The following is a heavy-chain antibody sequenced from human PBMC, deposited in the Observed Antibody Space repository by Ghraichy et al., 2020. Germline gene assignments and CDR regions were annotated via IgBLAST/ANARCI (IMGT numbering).Heavy chain of an antibody. CDR2: INHSGST. CDR1: GGSFSGYY. V-gene: IGHV4-34*01. D-gene: IGHD3-22*01. J-gene: IGHJ4*02. Sequence: SETLSLTCAVYGGSFSGYYWSWIRQPPGKGLEWIGEINHSGSTNYNPSLKSRVTISVDTSKNQFSLKLSSVTAADTAVYYCAREEYYYDSSGYYGYYFDYWGQGTLVTVSS. CDR3: AREEYYYDSSGYYGYYFDY.